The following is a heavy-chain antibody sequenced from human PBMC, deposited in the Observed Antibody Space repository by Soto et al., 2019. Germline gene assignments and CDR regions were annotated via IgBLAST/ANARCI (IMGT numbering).Heavy chain of an antibody. CDR2: ISYDGSNK. CDR1: GFTFSTYG. V-gene: IGHV3-30*18. J-gene: IGHJ4*02. Sequence: PGGSLRLSCAASGFTFSTYGMNWVRQAPGKGLEWVATISYDGSNKYYADSVKGRFTISRDISKNTLYLQMNSLRAEDTAVYYCAKDLFVTGYAPFDYWGPGTLVTVSS. D-gene: IGHD5-12*01. CDR3: AKDLFVTGYAPFDY.